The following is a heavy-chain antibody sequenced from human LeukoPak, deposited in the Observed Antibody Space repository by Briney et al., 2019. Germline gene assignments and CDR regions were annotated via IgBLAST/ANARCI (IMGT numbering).Heavy chain of an antibody. Sequence: PGRSLRLSCAASGFTFDDYAMHWVRQAPGKGLEWVSLISGDGDSTYYEDSVKGRFTISRDNSKNSLYLQMSSLRTEDTALYYCAKDYSRSSGWYRYSDYWGQGSLVTVSS. CDR1: GFTFDDYA. J-gene: IGHJ4*02. V-gene: IGHV3-43*02. CDR2: ISGDGDST. D-gene: IGHD6-19*01. CDR3: AKDYSRSSGWYRYSDY.